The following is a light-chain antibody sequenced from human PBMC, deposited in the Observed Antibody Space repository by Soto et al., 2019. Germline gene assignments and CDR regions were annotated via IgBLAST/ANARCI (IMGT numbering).Light chain of an antibody. CDR1: QSISSW. CDR2: KAS. Sequence: DIQMTQSPSTLSASVGDRVTMTCRASQSISSWLAWYQQKPGKAPKLLIYKASSLESGVPSRFSGSGSGTEFTLTISSLQPDDLATYYCQQYNSFPTFGQGTKVEIK. J-gene: IGKJ1*01. CDR3: QQYNSFPT. V-gene: IGKV1-5*03.